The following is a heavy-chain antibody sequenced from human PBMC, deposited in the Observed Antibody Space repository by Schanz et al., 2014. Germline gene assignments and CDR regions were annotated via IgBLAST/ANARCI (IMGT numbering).Heavy chain of an antibody. V-gene: IGHV3-23*04. D-gene: IGHD2-2*03. J-gene: IGHJ5*02. CDR3: TRDVRLDRRGNWFDP. CDR2: IGTSGGT. CDR1: GLIFSNYV. Sequence: EVQLVESGGGLVQPGGSLKLSCAASGLIFSNYVMSWVRQAPGKGLEWVSTIGTSGGTNYADSVKGRFTISRDNSKNLLYLQMNSLRAEDTAVYYCTRDVRLDRRGNWFDPWGQGTLVTVSS.